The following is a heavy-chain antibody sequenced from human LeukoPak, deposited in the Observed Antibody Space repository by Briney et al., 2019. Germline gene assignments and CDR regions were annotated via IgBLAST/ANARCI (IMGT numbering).Heavy chain of an antibody. V-gene: IGHV1-69*01. Sequence: SVKVSCKASRGTFSSYAISWVRQAPGQGLEWMGGIIPIFGTANYAQKFQGRVTITADESTSTAYMELSSLRSEDTAVYYYASLRNYGLPYWYFDLWGRGTLVTVSS. J-gene: IGHJ2*01. CDR2: IIPIFGTA. CDR3: ASLRNYGLPYWYFDL. CDR1: RGTFSSYA. D-gene: IGHD3-16*01.